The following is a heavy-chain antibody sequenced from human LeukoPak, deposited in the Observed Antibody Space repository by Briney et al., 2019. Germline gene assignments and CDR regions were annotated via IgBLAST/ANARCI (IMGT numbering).Heavy chain of an antibody. CDR3: GRVLVGAFDY. J-gene: IGHJ4*02. CDR2: ISYYGSNK. D-gene: IGHD1-26*01. CDR1: GFTFSTYA. V-gene: IGHV3-30-3*01. Sequence: GWSLRLSCVASGFTFSTYAMHWVRQAPGRGVAWVAVISYYGSNKYYADSVKGRFTISRDNSKNTLFLQMNSLRAEDTAVYYCGRVLVGAFDYWGQGTLVTVSS.